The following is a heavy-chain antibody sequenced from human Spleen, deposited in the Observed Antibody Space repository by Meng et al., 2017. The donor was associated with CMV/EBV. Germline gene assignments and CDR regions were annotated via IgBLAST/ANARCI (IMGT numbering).Heavy chain of an antibody. CDR2: VNPSSGGT. CDR1: RYIFTNYY. V-gene: IGHV1-2*06. D-gene: IGHD5-12*01. Sequence: ETSRYIFTNYYVHWVRQAPGQGLEWVGRVNPSSGGTNSAQKFQGRVTMTRDTSINTVYMELSSLRSDDAAVYYCARGRYSGYDYLDYWGPGTLVTVSS. J-gene: IGHJ4*02. CDR3: ARGRYSGYDYLDY.